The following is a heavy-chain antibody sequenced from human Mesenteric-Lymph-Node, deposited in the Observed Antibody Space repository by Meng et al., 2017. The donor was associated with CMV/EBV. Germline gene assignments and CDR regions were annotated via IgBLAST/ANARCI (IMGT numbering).Heavy chain of an antibody. CDR3: ANVRFLEWPTPDY. CDR2: IRSDGSNI. D-gene: IGHD3-3*01. V-gene: IGHV3-30*02. J-gene: IGHJ4*02. Sequence: GGSLRLSCAASGFTFSSYGMHWVRQAPGKGLEWVAFIRSDGSNIYYADSVKGRFTISRDNSKNTLYLQMNSLRGEDTAVYYCANVRFLEWPTPDYWGQGTLVTVSS. CDR1: GFTFSSYG.